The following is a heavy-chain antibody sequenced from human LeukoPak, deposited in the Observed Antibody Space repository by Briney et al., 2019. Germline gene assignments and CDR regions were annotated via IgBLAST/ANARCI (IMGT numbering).Heavy chain of an antibody. J-gene: IGHJ4*02. D-gene: IGHD6-6*01. CDR2: ISGSGGST. Sequence: GGSLRLSCAASGFTFSSYAMSWVRQAPGKGLEWVSAISGSGGSTDYADSVKGRFTISRDNSKNTLYLQMSSLRADDTAIYYCARDLEAARPGYWGQGTLVTVSS. V-gene: IGHV3-23*01. CDR1: GFTFSSYA. CDR3: ARDLEAARPGY.